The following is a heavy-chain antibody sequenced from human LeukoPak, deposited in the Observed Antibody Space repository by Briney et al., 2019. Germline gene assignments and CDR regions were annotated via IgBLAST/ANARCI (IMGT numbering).Heavy chain of an antibody. Sequence: ASVKVSCKASGYTFTGYYMHWVRQAPGQGLEWMGWMNPNSGNTGYAQKFQGRVTMTRNTSISTAYMELSSLRSEDTAVYYCARGYSSSSGREFWFDPWGQGTLVTVSS. CDR1: GYTFTGYY. V-gene: IGHV1-8*02. CDR3: ARGYSSSSGREFWFDP. D-gene: IGHD6-6*01. CDR2: MNPNSGNT. J-gene: IGHJ5*02.